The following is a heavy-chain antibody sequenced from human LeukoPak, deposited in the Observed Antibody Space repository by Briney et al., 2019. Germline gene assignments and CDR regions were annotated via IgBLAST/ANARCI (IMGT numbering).Heavy chain of an antibody. CDR3: AELGITMIGGV. V-gene: IGHV3-48*03. Sequence: GGSLRLSCAASGFTFSSYEMNWVRQAPGKGLEWVSYISSSGSTIYYADSVKGRFTISRDNVKNSLYLQMNSLRAEDTAVYYCAELGITMIGGVWGKGTTVTISS. CDR1: GFTFSSYE. J-gene: IGHJ6*04. D-gene: IGHD3-10*02. CDR2: ISSSGSTI.